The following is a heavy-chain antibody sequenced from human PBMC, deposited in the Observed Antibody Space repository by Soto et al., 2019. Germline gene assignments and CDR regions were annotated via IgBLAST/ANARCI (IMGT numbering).Heavy chain of an antibody. V-gene: IGHV3-23*01. J-gene: IGHJ4*02. Sequence: GGSLRLSCAASGFTFSTYAMSWVRQAPGKGLEWVSAISGSGGSTYYADSVKGRFTISRDNSKNTLYLQMNSLRVEDTAVYYCATIDSTVAYYFENWGQGTLVTVSS. D-gene: IGHD4-4*01. CDR1: GFTFSTYA. CDR3: ATIDSTVAYYFEN. CDR2: ISGSGGST.